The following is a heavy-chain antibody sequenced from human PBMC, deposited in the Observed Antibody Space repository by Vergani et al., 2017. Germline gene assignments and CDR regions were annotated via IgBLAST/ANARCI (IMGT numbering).Heavy chain of an antibody. CDR1: GDSITSRLDY. CDR3: ARHLRGYSYGVFDY. Sequence: QLQLQESGPGLVKPSETLSLTCSVSGDSITSRLDYWGWIRQTPGKGLEWIGSMYHSGTTYYSPSLKSRVAISIDTSKNHFSLRLSSVTAADTAVYYCARHLRGYSYGVFDYWGQGREVTVSS. D-gene: IGHD5-18*01. V-gene: IGHV4-39*01. J-gene: IGHJ4*02. CDR2: MYHSGTT.